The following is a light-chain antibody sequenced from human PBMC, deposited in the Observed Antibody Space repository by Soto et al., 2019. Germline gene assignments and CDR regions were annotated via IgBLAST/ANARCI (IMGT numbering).Light chain of an antibody. CDR3: LQHNTYPLS. Sequence: DVQMSQSPSTLSASVGASVTITCLASQSISSWLAWYQQKPGKAPTRLIYAVSSLQNGVPSRFSGTGSGTEFTLTISSLQPEDFATYYCLQHNTYPLSFGGGTKVDIK. J-gene: IGKJ4*01. V-gene: IGKV1-5*01. CDR2: AVS. CDR1: QSISSW.